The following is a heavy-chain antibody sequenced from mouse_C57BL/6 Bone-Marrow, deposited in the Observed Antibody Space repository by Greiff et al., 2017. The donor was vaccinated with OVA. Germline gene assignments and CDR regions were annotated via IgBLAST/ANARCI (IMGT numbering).Heavy chain of an antibody. J-gene: IGHJ2*01. V-gene: IGHV1-55*01. D-gene: IGHD2-4*01. Sequence: QVQLQQPGAELMKPGASVKMSCKASGYTFTSYWITWVKQRPGQGLEWIGDIYPGSGSTNYNEKFKSKATLTVDTSSSTAYMQRSSLTSEDAAVYYCSREGITTSYFDYWGQGTTLTVSS. CDR3: SREGITTSYFDY. CDR1: GYTFTSYW. CDR2: IYPGSGST.